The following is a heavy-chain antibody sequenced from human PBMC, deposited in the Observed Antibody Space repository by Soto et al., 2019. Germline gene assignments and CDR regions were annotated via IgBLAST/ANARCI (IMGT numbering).Heavy chain of an antibody. V-gene: IGHV1-18*04. D-gene: IGHD3-16*02. Sequence: ASVKVSCKASGYTFTSYGISWVRQAPGQGLEWMGWISAYNGNTNYAQKLQGRVTMTTDTSTSTAYMELRSLRSDDTAVYYCARDRGGITFGGVIVLSWFDPWGQGTLVTVSS. CDR1: GYTFTSYG. J-gene: IGHJ5*02. CDR2: ISAYNGNT. CDR3: ARDRGGITFGGVIVLSWFDP.